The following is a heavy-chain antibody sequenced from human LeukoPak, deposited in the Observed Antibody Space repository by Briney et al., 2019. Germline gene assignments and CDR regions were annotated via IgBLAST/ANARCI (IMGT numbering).Heavy chain of an antibody. CDR2: ISASNGNT. CDR3: ARQVDTAMALPDY. CDR1: GYTFTIYG. V-gene: IGHV1-18*01. Sequence: ASVKVSRKASGYTFTIYGISWVRQTPGQGLEWMGWISASNGNTNYAQKLQGRVTMTTNTSTSTAYMELRSLRSDDTAIYYCARQVDTAMALPDYWGQGTLVTVSS. D-gene: IGHD5-18*01. J-gene: IGHJ4*02.